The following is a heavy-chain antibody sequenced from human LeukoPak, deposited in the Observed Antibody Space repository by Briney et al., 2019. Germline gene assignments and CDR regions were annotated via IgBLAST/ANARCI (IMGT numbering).Heavy chain of an antibody. CDR2: ISGSGGST. Sequence: PGGSLRLSCAASGFTFSSYAMSWVRQAPGKGLEWVSAISGSGGSTYYADSVKGRFIISRDNSKNTLYLQMNSLRAEDTAVYYCARDKGIAVAGNGPFDYWGQGTLVTVSS. J-gene: IGHJ4*02. D-gene: IGHD6-19*01. CDR1: GFTFSSYA. V-gene: IGHV3-23*01. CDR3: ARDKGIAVAGNGPFDY.